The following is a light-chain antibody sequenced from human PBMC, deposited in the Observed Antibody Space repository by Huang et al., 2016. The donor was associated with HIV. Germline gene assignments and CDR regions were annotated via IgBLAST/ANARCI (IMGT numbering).Light chain of an antibody. CDR3: QQYNNWLA. CDR1: QTVNSN. J-gene: IGKJ1*01. CDR2: GAS. Sequence: EIVMTQSPATLSVSPGERATLSCRASQTVNSNLAWYQHKHGQAPRLLLYGASTRATVVPARFSGSGSGTKFTLTISSLQSEDFAVYYCQQYNNWLAFGQGTKVEIK. V-gene: IGKV3-15*01.